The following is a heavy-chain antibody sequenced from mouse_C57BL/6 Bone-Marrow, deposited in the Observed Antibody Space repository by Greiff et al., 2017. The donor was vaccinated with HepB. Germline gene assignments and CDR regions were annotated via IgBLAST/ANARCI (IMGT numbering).Heavy chain of an antibody. D-gene: IGHD4-1*01. CDR1: GYTFTSYW. J-gene: IGHJ1*03. CDR2: IDPSDSYT. V-gene: IGHV1-69*01. CDR3: AREGLTGWYFDV. Sequence: QVQLQQSGAELVMPGASVKLSCKASGYTFTSYWMHWVKQRPGQGLEWIGEIDPSDSYTNYNQKFKGKSTLTVDKSSSTAYMQLSSLTSEDSAVYYCAREGLTGWYFDVWGTGTTVTVSS.